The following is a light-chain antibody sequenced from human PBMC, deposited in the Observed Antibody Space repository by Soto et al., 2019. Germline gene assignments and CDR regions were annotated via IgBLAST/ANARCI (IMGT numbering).Light chain of an antibody. Sequence: QSALTQPASVSGSPGQSITISCIGTSSDVGGYNFVSWYQQHPGKAPKLMIYEVSNRPSGVSTRFSGSKSGNTASLTISGLQAEDEADYFCFSFTTDWTHVFGTGTKVTVL. V-gene: IGLV2-14*01. CDR2: EVS. CDR3: FSFTTDWTHV. CDR1: SSDVGGYNF. J-gene: IGLJ1*01.